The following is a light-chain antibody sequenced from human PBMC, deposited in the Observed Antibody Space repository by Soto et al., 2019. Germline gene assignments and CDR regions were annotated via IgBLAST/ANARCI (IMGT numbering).Light chain of an antibody. CDR3: SSYTSSSSVV. CDR1: SSDVGGYNY. CDR2: DVS. V-gene: IGLV2-14*01. J-gene: IGLJ2*01. Sequence: QSALTQPASVSGSPGQLITISCTGTSSDVGGYNYVSWYQQHPGKAPKLMIYDVSNRPSGVSNRFSGSKSGNTASLTISGLQAEDEADYYCSSYTSSSSVVFGGGTKVTVL.